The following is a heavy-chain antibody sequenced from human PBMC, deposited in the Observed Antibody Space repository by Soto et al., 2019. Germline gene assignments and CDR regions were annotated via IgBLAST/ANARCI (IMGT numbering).Heavy chain of an antibody. D-gene: IGHD3-22*01. Sequence: GSLRLSCAASGFTFSSYAMSLVRQAPGKGLEWVSAISGSGGSTYYADSVKGRFTISRDNSKNTLYLQMNSLRAEDTAVYYCAKDYYYASSGYYMPRAEYFQHWGHGTLVTVYS. CDR2: ISGSGGST. CDR1: GFTFSSYA. V-gene: IGHV3-23*01. CDR3: AKDYYYASSGYYMPRAEYFQH. J-gene: IGHJ1*01.